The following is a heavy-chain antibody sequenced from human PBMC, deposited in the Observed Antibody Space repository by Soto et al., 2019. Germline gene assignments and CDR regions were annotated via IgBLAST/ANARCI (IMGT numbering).Heavy chain of an antibody. J-gene: IGHJ4*02. Sequence: QVQLVQSGAEVKKPGASVKVSCKASGYTFTSYGISWVRQAPGQGLEWMGWISAYNGNTNYAQKLQGRVTMTFDTSTRTAYMELRRLRADDAAVYYSARDTPPPREWGQGTLVTVSS. V-gene: IGHV1-18*01. CDR1: GYTFTSYG. CDR3: ARDTPPPRE. CDR2: ISAYNGNT.